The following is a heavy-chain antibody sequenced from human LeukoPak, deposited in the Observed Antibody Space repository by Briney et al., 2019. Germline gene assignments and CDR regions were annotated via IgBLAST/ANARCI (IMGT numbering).Heavy chain of an antibody. V-gene: IGHV4-34*01. CDR2: INHSGST. CDR1: GGSFSGYY. J-gene: IGHJ4*02. Sequence: SETLSLTCAVYGGSFSGYYWSWIRQPPGKGLEWIGEINHSGSTNYNPSLKSRVTISVDTSKNQFSLKLSSVTAADTAVYYCARGAGYYHYVWGSYRLTRYDYWGQGTLVTVSS. CDR3: ARGAGYYHYVWGSYRLTRYDY. D-gene: IGHD3-16*02.